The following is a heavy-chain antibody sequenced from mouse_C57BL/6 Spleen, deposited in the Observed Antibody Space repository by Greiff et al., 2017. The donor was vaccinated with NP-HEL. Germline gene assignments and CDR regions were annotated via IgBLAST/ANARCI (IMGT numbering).Heavy chain of an antibody. V-gene: IGHV1-82*01. J-gene: IGHJ3*01. CDR3: AGAVASYYYGSSDEY. Sequence: VQLQQSGPELVKPGASVKISCQASGYAFSSSWMNWVKQRPGQGLEWIGRIYPGVGDTNYNGKFKGKATLTADKSSSTAYMQLSSLTSEDSAVYFGAGAVASYYYGSSDEYWGQGTLVTVSA. CDR2: IYPGVGDT. D-gene: IGHD1-1*01. CDR1: GYAFSSSW.